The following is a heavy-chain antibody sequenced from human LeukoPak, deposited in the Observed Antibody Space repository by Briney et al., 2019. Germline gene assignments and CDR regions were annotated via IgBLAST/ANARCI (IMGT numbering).Heavy chain of an antibody. J-gene: IGHJ4*02. CDR1: GFTFSDAW. Sequence: GGSLRLSCAASGFTFSDAWMSWVRQAPGKGLKWVGRIKSKTDGGTTDYAAPVKGRITISRDDSKNTLYLQMNSLKTEDTAVYYCTILGYTYGRFDYWGQGTLVTVSS. CDR2: IKSKTDGGTT. CDR3: TILGYTYGRFDY. D-gene: IGHD5-18*01. V-gene: IGHV3-15*01.